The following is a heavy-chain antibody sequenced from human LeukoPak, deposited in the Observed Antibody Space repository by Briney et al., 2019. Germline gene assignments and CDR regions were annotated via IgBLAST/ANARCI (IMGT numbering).Heavy chain of an antibody. J-gene: IGHJ5*02. CDR1: GGSFSGYY. V-gene: IGHV4-34*01. Sequence: SETLSLTCAVYGGSFSGYYWSWIRQPPGKGLEWIGEINHSGSTNYNPSLKSRVTISVDTSKNQFSLELSSVTAADTAVYYCARAVEMATIPWFDPWGQGTLVTVSS. CDR3: ARAVEMATIPWFDP. CDR2: INHSGST. D-gene: IGHD5-24*01.